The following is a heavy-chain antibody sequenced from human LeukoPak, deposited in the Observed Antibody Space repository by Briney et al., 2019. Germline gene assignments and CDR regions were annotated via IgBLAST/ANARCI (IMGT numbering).Heavy chain of an antibody. Sequence: PGGSLRLSCAASGFIFSSFEVNWVRHAPGKGLEWVSSTTSSGNKHYADAVKGRFTSSRDNAKNSAYLQMNSLRVEDTAVYYCARDRGSAAAGTWYYAMDVWGQGTTVTVSS. CDR1: GFIFSSFE. D-gene: IGHD6-13*01. CDR2: TTSSGNK. CDR3: ARDRGSAAAGTWYYAMDV. J-gene: IGHJ6*02. V-gene: IGHV3-48*03.